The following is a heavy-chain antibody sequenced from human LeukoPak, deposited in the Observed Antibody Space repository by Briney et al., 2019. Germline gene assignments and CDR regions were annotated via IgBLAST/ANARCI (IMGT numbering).Heavy chain of an antibody. CDR2: ISYDGSNK. CDR3: ASGGWLLWGWFDP. J-gene: IGHJ5*02. D-gene: IGHD3-3*01. V-gene: IGHV3-30*04. Sequence: GGSLRPSCAASGFTFSSYAMHWVRQAPGKGLEWVAVISYDGSNKYYADSVKGRFTISRDNSKNTLYLQMNSLRAEDTAVYYCASGGWLLWGWFDPWGQGTLVTVSS. CDR1: GFTFSSYA.